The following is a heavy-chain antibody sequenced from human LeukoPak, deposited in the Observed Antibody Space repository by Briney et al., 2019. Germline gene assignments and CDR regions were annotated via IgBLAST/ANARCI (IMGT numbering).Heavy chain of an antibody. CDR3: TTVGGYDYFDY. CDR1: GFTFNNAW. CDR2: IKSKTEGGTA. J-gene: IGHJ4*02. Sequence: GGSLRLSCAASGFTFNNAWMNWVRQAPGKGLEWVGRIKSKTEGGTAVYAAPVKGRFTVSRDESKNTLFLQLNSLKTEDTAVYYCTTVGGYDYFDYWGQGTLVTVSS. D-gene: IGHD5-12*01. V-gene: IGHV3-15*01.